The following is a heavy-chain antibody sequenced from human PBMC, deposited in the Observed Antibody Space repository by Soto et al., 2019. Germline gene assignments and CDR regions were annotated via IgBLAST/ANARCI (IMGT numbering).Heavy chain of an antibody. CDR3: ARLVGALHAVNFDY. D-gene: IGHD1-26*01. CDR1: GGSISSYY. CDR2: IYYSGST. J-gene: IGHJ4*02. Sequence: QVQLQESGPGLVKPSETLSLTCTVSGGSISSYYWSWIRQPPGKGLEWIGYIYYSGSTKYNPSLKSRVTISVDTSKNQFSLKLSSVTAADTAVYYCARLVGALHAVNFDYWGQGTLVTVSS. V-gene: IGHV4-59*08.